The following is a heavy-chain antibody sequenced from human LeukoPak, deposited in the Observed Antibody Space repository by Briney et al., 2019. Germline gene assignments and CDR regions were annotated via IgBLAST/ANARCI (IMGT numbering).Heavy chain of an antibody. CDR1: GFTFSSHW. CDR3: ASTNYYGSGNYYRRGYSAY. Sequence: GGSLRLSCRVSGFTFSSHWMSWVRQSPGKGLEWVANIKPDGSDKYFLASVKGRFTTSRDNARNSLYLQMDSLRAEDTAVYYCASTNYYGSGNYYRRGYSAYWGRGTLVTVSS. D-gene: IGHD3-10*01. CDR2: IKPDGSDK. V-gene: IGHV3-7*05. J-gene: IGHJ4*02.